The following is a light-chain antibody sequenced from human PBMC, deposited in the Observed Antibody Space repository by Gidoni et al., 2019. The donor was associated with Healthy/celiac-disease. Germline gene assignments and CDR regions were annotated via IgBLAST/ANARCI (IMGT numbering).Light chain of an antibody. CDR2: AAS. Sequence: IQLTQSPSSLSASVGDRVTITCRASQGISSYLAWYQQEPGKAPKLLIYAASTLQSGVPSRFSGSGSGTDFTLTISSLQPEDFATYYCQQLNSYPLXFXGGTKVEIK. V-gene: IGKV1-9*01. CDR3: QQLNSYPLX. CDR1: QGISSY. J-gene: IGKJ4*01.